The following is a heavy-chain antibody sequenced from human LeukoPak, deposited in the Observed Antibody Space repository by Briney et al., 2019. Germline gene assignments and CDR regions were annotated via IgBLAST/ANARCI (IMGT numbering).Heavy chain of an antibody. CDR2: ISSSSDYI. CDR1: GFTFSSYI. V-gene: IGHV3-21*01. J-gene: IGHJ4*02. Sequence: WGALRLSCAASGFTFSSYIMNCVRQAPGKGLEWVSSISSSSDYIYYVDSVKGRFTISRDNAKKSLYLQMNSLRAEDTAVYYCARGNIKFDYWGQGTRVTVFS. CDR3: ARGNIKFDY.